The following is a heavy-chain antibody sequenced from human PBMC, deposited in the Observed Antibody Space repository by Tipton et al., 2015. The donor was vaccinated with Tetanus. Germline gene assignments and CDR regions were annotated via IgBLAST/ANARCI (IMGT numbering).Heavy chain of an antibody. V-gene: IGHV4-34*01. CDR2: VHPRGST. D-gene: IGHD4-23*01. Sequence: GLVKPSETLSLTCAVYGGSFSGSYWSWVRQPPGKGLEWIGEVHPRGSTNYNPSLKSRVTISLDTSKTHFYLNLSSVTAADTAVYYCASMTPVDWYFDLWGRGTLVTVSS. J-gene: IGHJ2*01. CDR1: GGSFSGSY. CDR3: ASMTPVDWYFDL.